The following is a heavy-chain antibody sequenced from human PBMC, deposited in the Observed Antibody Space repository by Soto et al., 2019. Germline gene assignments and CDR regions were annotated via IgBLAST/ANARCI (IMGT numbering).Heavy chain of an antibody. J-gene: IGHJ3*02. V-gene: IGHV3-21*01. CDR2: ISSSSYI. D-gene: IGHD6-13*01. CDR3: ARDARQLADAFDI. CDR1: GFPFSSYS. Sequence: PGGSLRLSCAASGFPFSSYSMNWVRQAPGKGLEWVSSISSSSYIYYADSVKGRFTISRDNAKNSLYLQMNSLRAEDTAVYYCARDARQLADAFDIWGQGTMVTVSS.